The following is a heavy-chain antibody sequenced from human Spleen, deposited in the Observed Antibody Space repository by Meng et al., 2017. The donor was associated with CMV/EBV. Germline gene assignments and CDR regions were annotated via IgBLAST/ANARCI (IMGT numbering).Heavy chain of an antibody. V-gene: IGHV3-53*01. D-gene: IGHD6-13*01. CDR1: GFTVSSNY. J-gene: IGHJ6*02. Sequence: GESLKISCAASGFTVSSNYMSWVRQAPGKGLEWVSVIYSGGTTYYADSVKGRFTIFRDNSKNTLYLQMNSLRAEDTAVYYCARDIAAAGTVRRHYYHYGMDVWGQGTTVTVSS. CDR3: ARDIAAAGTVRRHYYHYGMDV. CDR2: IYSGGTT.